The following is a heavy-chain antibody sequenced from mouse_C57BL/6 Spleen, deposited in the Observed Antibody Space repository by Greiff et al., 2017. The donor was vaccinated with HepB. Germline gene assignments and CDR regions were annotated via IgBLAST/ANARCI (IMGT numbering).Heavy chain of an antibody. CDR3: ARRGLRWYWYFDV. CDR2: INPNNGGT. V-gene: IGHV1-26*01. D-gene: IGHD1-1*01. Sequence: VQLQQSGPELVKPGASVKISCKASGYTFTDYYMNWVKQSHGKSLEWIGDINPNNGGTSYNQKFKGKATLTVDKSSSTAYMELRSLTSEDSAVYYCARRGLRWYWYFDVWGTGTTVTVSS. CDR1: GYTFTDYY. J-gene: IGHJ1*03.